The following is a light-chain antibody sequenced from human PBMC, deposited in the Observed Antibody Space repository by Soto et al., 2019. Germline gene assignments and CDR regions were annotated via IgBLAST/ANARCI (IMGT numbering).Light chain of an antibody. CDR2: GAS. Sequence: EIVLTQSPGTLSLSPWERATLSCRASQSVSSSYLAWYQQKPGQAPRLLIYGASSRATGIPDRFSGSGSGTDFTLTISSLEPEDFAVYYCQQRSDWLPITFGQGTRLEIK. CDR3: QQRSDWLPIT. V-gene: IGKV3D-20*02. J-gene: IGKJ5*01. CDR1: QSVSSSY.